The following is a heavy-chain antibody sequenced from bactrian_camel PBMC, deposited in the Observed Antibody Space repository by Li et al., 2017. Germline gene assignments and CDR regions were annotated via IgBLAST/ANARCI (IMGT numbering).Heavy chain of an antibody. V-gene: IGHV3S1*01. CDR3: VRSSYHVWVFGL. CDR1: GFAFETHQ. D-gene: IGHD1*01. CDR2: VHTAGAKT. Sequence: HVQLVESGGGLVQPGGSLRLSCSASGFAFETHQMYWVRQAPGKGLEWVSAVHTAGAKTYYADLAKGRFSMSRDNAKNTATLQMNSLMTEDTAVYYCVRSSYHVWVFGLWGQGTQVTVS. J-gene: IGHJ4*01.